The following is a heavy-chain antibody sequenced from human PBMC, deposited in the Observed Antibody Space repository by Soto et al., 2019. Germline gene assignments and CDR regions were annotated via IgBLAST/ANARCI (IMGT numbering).Heavy chain of an antibody. J-gene: IGHJ6*01. D-gene: IGHD2-15*01. Sequence: PPQTLSLTCPVSGRSISSICYDWGRIRQHRWKGLEWTGRIYFSGSTYYNPSLKSRVTISVDTSKNQFSLKLSSVTAADTAVYYCARLRCSGGSCQHYYYYGMDVWGQGTTVT. V-gene: IGHV4-39*01. CDR3: ARLRCSGGSCQHYYYYGMDV. CDR2: IYFSGST. CDR1: GRSISSICYD.